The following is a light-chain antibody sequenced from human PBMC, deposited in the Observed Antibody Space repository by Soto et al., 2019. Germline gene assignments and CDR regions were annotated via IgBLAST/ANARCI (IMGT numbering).Light chain of an antibody. J-gene: IGKJ2*01. Sequence: IVMTQTPLSSPVTLGQPASISCRSSQSLVHSNGNTYLSWLQHRPGQPPRILMYQISNRFSGVPDRVSGSGAGTDFALKISRGEADDVGVYYCMQTTDFPQTFGQGTEIEIK. CDR1: QSLVHSNGNTY. CDR3: MQTTDFPQT. CDR2: QIS. V-gene: IGKV2-24*01.